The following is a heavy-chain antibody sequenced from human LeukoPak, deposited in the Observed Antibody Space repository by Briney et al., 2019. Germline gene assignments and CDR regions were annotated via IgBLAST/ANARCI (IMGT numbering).Heavy chain of an antibody. D-gene: IGHD1-1*01. CDR3: ARDRQLERRGLDY. V-gene: IGHV4-34*01. CDR2: INHSGST. Sequence: PSETLSLTCAVYGGSFSGYYWSWIRQPPGKGLEWIGEINHSGSTNYNPSLKSRVTISVDTSKNQFSLKLSSVTPADTAVYYCARDRQLERRGLDYWGQGALVTVSS. CDR1: GGSFSGYY. J-gene: IGHJ4*02.